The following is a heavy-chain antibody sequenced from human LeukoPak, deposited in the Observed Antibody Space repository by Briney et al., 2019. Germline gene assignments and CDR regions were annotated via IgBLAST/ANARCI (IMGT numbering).Heavy chain of an antibody. CDR2: IRSNSDGGTI. J-gene: IGHJ5*02. D-gene: IGHD3-22*01. CDR1: GFTFSNAW. Sequence: PGGSLRLSCATSGFTFSNAWMNWVRQAPGKGLEWVGRIRSNSDGGTIDYAAPVKGRFTLSRDDSKTTLYLQMNSLQTEDTAVYYCATDFYDSTWGQGTLVTVFS. V-gene: IGHV3-15*07. CDR3: ATDFYDST.